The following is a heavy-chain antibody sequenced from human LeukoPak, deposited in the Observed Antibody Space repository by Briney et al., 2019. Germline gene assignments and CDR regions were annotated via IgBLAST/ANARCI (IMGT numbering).Heavy chain of an antibody. Sequence: SKTLSLTCTVSGGSISGYFWSWIRQPAGKGLEWIGRIYSSGSNNYNPSLKSRVTMSLDTSKNHLSLNLSSVTAADTAVCYCAREPTSGREPTSGRPLDYWGQGTLVTVSS. CDR1: GGSISGYF. CDR2: IYSSGSN. D-gene: IGHD5-12*01. CDR3: AREPTSGREPTSGRPLDY. J-gene: IGHJ4*02. V-gene: IGHV4-4*07.